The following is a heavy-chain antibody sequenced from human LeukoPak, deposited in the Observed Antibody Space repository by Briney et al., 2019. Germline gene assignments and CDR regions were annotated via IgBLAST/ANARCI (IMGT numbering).Heavy chain of an antibody. J-gene: IGHJ4*02. Sequence: GGSLRLSCAASGFTFSNYAMRWVRQAPGKGLEWVSGISGSGDSTYCADSVKGRFTISRDNSKNTLYLQMNSLRAEDTAVYYCARGVPLGYCTYGVCYPPYYFDYWGQGTLVTASS. CDR1: GFTFSNYA. V-gene: IGHV3-23*01. CDR3: ARGVPLGYCTYGVCYPPYYFDY. CDR2: ISGSGDST. D-gene: IGHD2-8*01.